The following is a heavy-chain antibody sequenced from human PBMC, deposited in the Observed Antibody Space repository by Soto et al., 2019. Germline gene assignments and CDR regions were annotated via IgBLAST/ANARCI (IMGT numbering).Heavy chain of an antibody. CDR3: WRAPLSQTPLDWLQDAVEM. J-gene: IGHJ3*02. CDR2: INAGNGDT. D-gene: IGHD3-3*01. V-gene: IGHV1-3*01. Sequence: QVQLVQSGAEVKKPGASMKVSCKASGYSLSHFAIHWVRQAPGQRPEWVGWINAGNGDTKYSQKFQDIVTLTRDTSASTAYLELSSLRSEDTAVYFCWRAPLSQTPLDWLQDAVEMWGQGAMVTVSS. CDR1: GYSLSHFA.